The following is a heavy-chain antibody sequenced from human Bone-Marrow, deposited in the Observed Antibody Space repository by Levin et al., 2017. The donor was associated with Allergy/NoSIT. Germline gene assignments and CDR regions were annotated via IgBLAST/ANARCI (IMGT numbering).Heavy chain of an antibody. Sequence: PGGSLRLSCKASGYTFTNFAIGWVRQAPGQGLEWMGWISAYNGNTIYAQRLQGRVTMTTDTSTTTVYLELRSLRSDDTAVYDCARGRDYYYYMDVWGKGTTVTVAS. CDR2: ISAYNGNT. CDR3: ARGRDYYYYMDV. CDR1: GYTFTNFA. J-gene: IGHJ6*03. V-gene: IGHV1-18*01.